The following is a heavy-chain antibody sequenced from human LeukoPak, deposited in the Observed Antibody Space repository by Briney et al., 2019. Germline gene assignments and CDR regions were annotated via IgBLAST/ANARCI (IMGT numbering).Heavy chain of an antibody. CDR2: IIPIFGTA. D-gene: IGHD1-20*01. CDR1: GYTFTSYG. J-gene: IGHJ3*02. Sequence: SVKVSCKASGYTFTSYGISWVRQAPGQGLEWMGGIIPIFGTANYAQKFQGRVTITADESTSTAYMELSSLRSEDTAVYYCAREEDNWNDVPDAFDIWGQGTMVTVSS. CDR3: AREEDNWNDVPDAFDI. V-gene: IGHV1-69*13.